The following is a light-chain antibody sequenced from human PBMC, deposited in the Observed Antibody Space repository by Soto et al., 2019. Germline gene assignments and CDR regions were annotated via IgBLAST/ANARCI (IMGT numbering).Light chain of an antibody. CDR3: HQHGTSPFT. J-gene: IGKJ2*01. Sequence: EIVLTQSPGPLSLSPGSRATLSCRASQSVSGSKLAWYQQRPGQAPRLLIYGGSSRATDIPARFSGSGSGTEYNLTISRLEPEDFALYFCHQHGTSPFTFGQGTKVDIK. V-gene: IGKV3-20*01. CDR2: GGS. CDR1: QSVSGSK.